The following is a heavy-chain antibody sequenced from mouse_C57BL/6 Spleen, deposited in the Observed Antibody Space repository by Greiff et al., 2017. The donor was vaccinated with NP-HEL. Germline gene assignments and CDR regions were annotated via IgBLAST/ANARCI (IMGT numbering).Heavy chain of an antibody. CDR1: GYAFSSYW. V-gene: IGHV1-80*01. D-gene: IGHD1-1*01. Sequence: QVQLQQSGAELVKPGASVKISCKASGYAFSSYWMNWVKQRPGKGLEWIGQIYPGDGDTNYNGKFKGKATLTADKSSSTAYMQLSSLTSEDSAVYFCALITTVVEGYFDVWGTGTTVTVSS. CDR3: ALITTVVEGYFDV. J-gene: IGHJ1*03. CDR2: IYPGDGDT.